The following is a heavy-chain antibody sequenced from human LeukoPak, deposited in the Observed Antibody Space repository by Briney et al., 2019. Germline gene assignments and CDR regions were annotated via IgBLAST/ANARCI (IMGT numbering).Heavy chain of an antibody. V-gene: IGHV4-31*03. CDR1: GGSISSGGYY. J-gene: IGHJ5*02. D-gene: IGHD6-19*01. CDR3: ARGSVAAEFNWFDP. Sequence: SETLSLTCTVSGGSISSGGYYWSWIRQHPGKGLEWIGYIYYSGSTYYNPSLKSRVTIPVDTSKNQFSLKLSSVTAADTAVYYCARGSVAAEFNWFDPWGQGILVTVSS. CDR2: IYYSGST.